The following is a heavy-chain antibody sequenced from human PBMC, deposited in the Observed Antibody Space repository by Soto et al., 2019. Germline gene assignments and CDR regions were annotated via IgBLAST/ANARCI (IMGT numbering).Heavy chain of an antibody. CDR2: ITDSGGDT. V-gene: IGHV3-23*01. Sequence: GGSLRLSCAASGFTFSNFAMSWVRQAPEKGLERVSAITDSGGDTYHADSVKGRFTISRDNSENTLYLQMNSLRAEDTAVYFCAKGSRSSRPYFFDCWGQGTLVTVSS. CDR3: AKGSRSSRPYFFDC. D-gene: IGHD6-6*01. CDR1: GFTFSNFA. J-gene: IGHJ4*02.